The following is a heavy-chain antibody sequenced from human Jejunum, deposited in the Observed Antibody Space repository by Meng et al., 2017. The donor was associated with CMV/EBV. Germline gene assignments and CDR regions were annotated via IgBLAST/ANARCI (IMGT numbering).Heavy chain of an antibody. V-gene: IGHV3-74*01. D-gene: IGHD1-1*01. CDR3: ARVTTQPPDY. CDR1: GFTFRSYW. Sequence: LSFAASGFTFRSYWMHWVRQAPGKGLVWVSRINNDGSITSYADSVKGRFTISRDNAKNTLYLQMNSLRAEDTAVYYCARVTTQPPDYWGQGTLVTVSS. J-gene: IGHJ4*02. CDR2: INNDGSIT.